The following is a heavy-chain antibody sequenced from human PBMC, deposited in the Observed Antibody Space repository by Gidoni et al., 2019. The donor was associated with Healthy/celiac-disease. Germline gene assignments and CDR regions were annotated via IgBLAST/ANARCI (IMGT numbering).Heavy chain of an antibody. CDR3: AKGESITMIVVVIRPGAFDI. CDR2: GSGGST. Sequence: GSGGSTYYADSVKGRLTIARDNSKNKRYLQMNSLRADDTAVYYCAKGESITMIVVVIRPGAFDIWGQGTMVTVAS. D-gene: IGHD3-22*01. J-gene: IGHJ3*02. V-gene: IGHV3-23*01.